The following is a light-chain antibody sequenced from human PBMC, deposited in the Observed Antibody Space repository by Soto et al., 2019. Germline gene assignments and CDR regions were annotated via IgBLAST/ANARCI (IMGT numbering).Light chain of an antibody. CDR1: QGISSY. V-gene: IGKV1-8*01. Sequence: AIRMTQSPSSLSASTGDRDTITCRASQGISSYLAWYQQKPGKAPKLLIYAASTLQSGVPSRFSGSGSGTDFTLTISCLQSEDFATYYCQQYYSYPRTFGQGTKVE. CDR3: QQYYSYPRT. CDR2: AAS. J-gene: IGKJ1*01.